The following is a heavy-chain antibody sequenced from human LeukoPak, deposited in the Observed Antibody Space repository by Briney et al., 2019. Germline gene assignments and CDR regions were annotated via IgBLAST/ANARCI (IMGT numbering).Heavy chain of an antibody. Sequence: ASVKVSCKASGGTFSSYAISWVRQAPGQGLEWMGGIIPIFGTANYAQKFQGRVTITADESTSTAYMELSSLRSEDTAVYYCASGGYSYGYLGWFDPWGQGTLVTVSS. J-gene: IGHJ5*02. CDR3: ASGGYSYGYLGWFDP. V-gene: IGHV1-69*13. CDR1: GGTFSSYA. CDR2: IIPIFGTA. D-gene: IGHD5-18*01.